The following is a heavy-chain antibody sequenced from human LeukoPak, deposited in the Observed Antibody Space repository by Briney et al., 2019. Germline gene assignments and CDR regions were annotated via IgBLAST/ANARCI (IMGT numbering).Heavy chain of an antibody. CDR3: ARVYCSSTSCQGGYYYYMDV. D-gene: IGHD2-2*01. V-gene: IGHV1-69*05. J-gene: IGHJ6*03. Sequence: SVKVSCKASGGTFSSYAISWVRQAPGQGLEWMGGIIPIFGTANYAQKFQGRVTITTDESTSTAYMELSSLRSEDTAVYYCARVYCSSTSCQGGYYYYMDVWGKGTTVTVSS. CDR1: GGTFSSYA. CDR2: IIPIFGTA.